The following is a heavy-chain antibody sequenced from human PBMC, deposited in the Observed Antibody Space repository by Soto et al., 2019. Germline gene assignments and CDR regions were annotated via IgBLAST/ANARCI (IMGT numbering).Heavy chain of an antibody. CDR2: IWYDGSNK. D-gene: IGHD3-9*01. V-gene: IGHV3-33*01. J-gene: IGHJ6*02. Sequence: GGSLRLSCAASGFTFSSYGMHWVRQAPGKGLEWVAVIWYDGSNKYYADSVKGRFTISRDNSKNTLYLQMNSLRAEDTAVYYCARSKVDYDILTGPYYYYYGMDVWGQGTTVTVSS. CDR1: GFTFSSYG. CDR3: ARSKVDYDILTGPYYYYYGMDV.